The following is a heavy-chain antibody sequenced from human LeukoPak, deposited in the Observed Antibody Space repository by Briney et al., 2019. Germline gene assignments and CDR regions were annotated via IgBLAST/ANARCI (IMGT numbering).Heavy chain of an antibody. J-gene: IGHJ4*02. CDR2: IKQDGSEK. CDR3: ARGLDY. V-gene: IGHV3-7*05. Sequence: GGSLRLSCAASGFTFSNYWMTWVRQAPGKGLEWVANIKQDGSEKYYVDSVKGRFTISRDNAKGSLSLQMNSLRAEDTAVYYCARGLDYWGQGTLVTVSS. CDR1: GFTFSNYW.